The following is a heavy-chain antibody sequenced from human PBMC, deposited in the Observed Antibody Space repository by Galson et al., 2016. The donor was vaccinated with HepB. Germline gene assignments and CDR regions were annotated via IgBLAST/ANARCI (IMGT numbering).Heavy chain of an antibody. V-gene: IGHV4-39*01. CDR1: GASISSSTYY. D-gene: IGHD3-22*01. Sequence: ETLSLTCTVSGASISSSTYYWGWIRQPPGKGLEWLGSMSYGGSTYYNPSLKSRVTISVGTSKNQFSLRLISVTAADTAVYYCARLLYYYDTSGIYYFDYCGQGTLVTVSS. J-gene: IGHJ4*02. CDR3: ARLLYYYDTSGIYYFDY. CDR2: MSYGGST.